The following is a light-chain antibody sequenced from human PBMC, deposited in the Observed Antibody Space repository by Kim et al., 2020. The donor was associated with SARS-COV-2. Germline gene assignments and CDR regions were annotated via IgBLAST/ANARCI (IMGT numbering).Light chain of an antibody. J-gene: IGKJ1*01. CDR1: QSLRSSF. V-gene: IGKV3-20*01. CDR3: QQYGSSPRT. CDR2: GAS. Sequence: SPGEGGTLSCRASQSLRSSFLAWYQQNPGQAPRLLIYGASSRATGIPDRFSGSGSGTDFTLTISRLEPEDFAVYYCQQYGSSPRTFGQGTKVDIK.